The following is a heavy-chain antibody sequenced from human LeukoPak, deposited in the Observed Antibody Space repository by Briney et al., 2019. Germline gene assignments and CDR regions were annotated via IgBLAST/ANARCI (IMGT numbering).Heavy chain of an antibody. J-gene: IGHJ6*03. CDR1: GFTFSRYS. V-gene: IGHV3-48*04. CDR3: ASGDFHMDV. D-gene: IGHD3-10*01. CDR2: ISTSSNTI. Sequence: PGGSLRLSCAPSGFTFSRYSMTWVRQAPGKGLEWVSYISTSSNTIYYADSVKALFPISRHNPNNALSLHLTRLRAEDTAVYYCASGDFHMDVWGKGTTVTVSS.